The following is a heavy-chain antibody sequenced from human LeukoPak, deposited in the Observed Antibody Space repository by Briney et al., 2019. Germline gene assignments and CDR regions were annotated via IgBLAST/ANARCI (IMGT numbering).Heavy chain of an antibody. CDR2: IKPDGSDS. J-gene: IGHJ4*02. D-gene: IGHD3-10*01. V-gene: IGHV3-7*01. Sequence: PGGSLRLSCAASGFTFSNYWMTWVRQSPGKGLEWVAIIKPDGSDSYSVDSEKGRFTVPRDNAKNSLYLQMSSLRAEDTAVYYCTRGGHRQKEFWGQGTLVTVSS. CDR1: GFTFSNYW. CDR3: TRGGHRQKEF.